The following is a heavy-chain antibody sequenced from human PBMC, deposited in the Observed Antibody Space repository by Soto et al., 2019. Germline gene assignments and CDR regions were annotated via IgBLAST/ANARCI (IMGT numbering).Heavy chain of an antibody. CDR1: GFTFNTYG. CDR2: ISYDGSDK. D-gene: IGHD2-2*02. J-gene: IGHJ4*02. CDR3: AKSPNFYCSSPNCYKFYFDF. Sequence: GGSLRLSCAASGFTFNTYGMHWVRQAPGKXLEWVAVISYDGSDKYYADSVKGRFIISRDNSKNTLYLQMNSLRAEDTAIYYCAKSPNFYCSSPNCYKFYFDFWGQGALVTVSS. V-gene: IGHV3-30*18.